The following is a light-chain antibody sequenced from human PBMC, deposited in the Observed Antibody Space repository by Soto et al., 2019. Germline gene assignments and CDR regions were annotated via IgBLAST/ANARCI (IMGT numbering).Light chain of an antibody. J-gene: IGKJ1*01. V-gene: IGKV1-6*01. CDR3: LQDYNYPRT. CDR2: AAS. Sequence: AIQMTQSPSSLSASEGDRVTITCRASQGIRNDLGWYQQKPGKAPKLLIYAASSLQSGVPSRFSGSGSGTDFTLTISSLQPEDFATYYRLQDYNYPRTFGQGTKVEIK. CDR1: QGIRND.